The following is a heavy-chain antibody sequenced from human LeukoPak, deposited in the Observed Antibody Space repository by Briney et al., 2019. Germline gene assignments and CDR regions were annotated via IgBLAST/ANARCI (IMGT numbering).Heavy chain of an antibody. CDR2: ITGSSTHI. CDR1: GFTFSSFT. D-gene: IGHD2-8*01. CDR3: ARAQTMVSDY. V-gene: IGHV3-21*01. J-gene: IGHJ4*02. Sequence: GGSLRLSCASSGFTFSSFTMNWVRQAPGKGLEWVSSITGSSTHIYYADSVKGRFTISRDNAKDSLYLQMNSLRADDQAVYYCARAQTMVSDYWGQGTLVTVSS.